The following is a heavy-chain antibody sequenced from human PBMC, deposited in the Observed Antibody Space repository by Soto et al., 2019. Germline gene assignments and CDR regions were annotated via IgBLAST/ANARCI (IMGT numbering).Heavy chain of an antibody. CDR2: ISSSSSYI. D-gene: IGHD2-2*02. CDR3: ARDFSVVPAAIRYYYYGMDV. J-gene: IGHJ6*02. Sequence: GGSLRLSCAASGFTFSSYSMNWVRQAPGKGPEWVSSISSSSSYIYYADSVKGRFTISRDNAKNSLYLQMNSLRAEDTAVYYCARDFSVVPAAIRYYYYGMDVWGQGTTVTVSS. CDR1: GFTFSSYS. V-gene: IGHV3-21*01.